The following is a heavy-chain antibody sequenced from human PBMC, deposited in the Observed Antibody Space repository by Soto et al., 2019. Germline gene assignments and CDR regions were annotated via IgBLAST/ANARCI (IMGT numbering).Heavy chain of an antibody. CDR3: ARPRTYHTNWLNDAFDI. CDR2: IDPRDSYT. D-gene: IGHD2-8*01. V-gene: IGHV5-10-1*01. Sequence: PGESLKISCKGSGYSFTSYWISWVRQMPGKGLEWMGRIDPRDSYTNYSPSFQGHVTISADKSISTAYLQLSSLKASDTAMYYCARPRTYHTNWLNDAFDIFGQGKVVTIS. CDR1: GYSFTSYW. J-gene: IGHJ3*02.